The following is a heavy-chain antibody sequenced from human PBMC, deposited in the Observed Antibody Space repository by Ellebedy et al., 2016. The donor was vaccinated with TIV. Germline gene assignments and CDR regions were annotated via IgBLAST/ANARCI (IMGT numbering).Heavy chain of an antibody. V-gene: IGHV4-59*01. CDR2: FFRGGDT. J-gene: IGHJ6*02. CDR1: GASISTYS. Sequence: SETLSLXXTVSGASISTYSWTWIRQPPGKGLEWMGYFFRGGDTNYNPSLESRVFMSIDTSRNQFSLSLSSVNAADTCLYFCASFDYDVEGYYGLDVWGQGTTVTVSS. CDR3: ASFDYDVEGYYGLDV. D-gene: IGHD3-16*01.